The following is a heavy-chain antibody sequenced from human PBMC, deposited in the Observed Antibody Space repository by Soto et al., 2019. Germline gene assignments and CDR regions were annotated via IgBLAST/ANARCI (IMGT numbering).Heavy chain of an antibody. D-gene: IGHD6-13*01. V-gene: IGHV3-74*01. CDR1: GFVFTNFW. CDR3: AKDSWYFDL. Sequence: GSLRLSCEAPGFVFTNFWMHWVRHVPGKGLVWVARIDTSGHSTNYAESVKGRFTISRDNAKNTVSLQMNSLRVEDTGVYYCAKDSWYFDLWSQGSQVTVSS. CDR2: IDTSGHST. J-gene: IGHJ4*02.